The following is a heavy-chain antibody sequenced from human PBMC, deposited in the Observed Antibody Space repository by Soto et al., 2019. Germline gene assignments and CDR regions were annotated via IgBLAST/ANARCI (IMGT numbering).Heavy chain of an antibody. V-gene: IGHV3-48*03. CDR3: ARECEIYDDSSGYYPNRLGSNPDY. J-gene: IGHJ4*02. CDR1: GFTFSSYE. Sequence: GGSLRLYCAASGFTFSSYEMNWVRQAPGKGLEWVSYISSSGSTIYYADSVKGRFTISRDNAKNSLYLQMNSLRAEDTAVYYCARECEIYDDSSGYYPNRLGSNPDYWGQGTLVTVS. CDR2: ISSSGSTI. D-gene: IGHD3-22*01.